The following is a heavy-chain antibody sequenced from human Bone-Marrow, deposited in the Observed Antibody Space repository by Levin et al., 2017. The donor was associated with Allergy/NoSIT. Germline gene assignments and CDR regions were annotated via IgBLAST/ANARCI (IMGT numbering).Heavy chain of an antibody. Sequence: VASVKVSCTASGGTFSNYGISWVRQAPGQGLEWMGRIIPIFGVANYAQKVKGRVTITADRSTNTAYMELSSLRSEDTAVFYCATSYGSGTYYKRVGAFDVWGQGTMVTVSS. V-gene: IGHV1-69*04. CDR2: IIPIFGVA. CDR1: GGTFSNYG. D-gene: IGHD3-10*01. CDR3: ATSYGSGTYYKRVGAFDV. J-gene: IGHJ3*01.